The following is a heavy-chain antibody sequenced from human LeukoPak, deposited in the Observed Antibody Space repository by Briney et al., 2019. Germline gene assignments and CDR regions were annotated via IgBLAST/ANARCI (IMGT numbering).Heavy chain of an antibody. J-gene: IGHJ3*02. Sequence: VSVKVSCKASGYTFTSYAMHWVRQAPGQRLEWMGWINAGNGNTKYSQKFQGRVTITRDTSASTAYMELSSLRSEDTAVYYCASPNDYGGNGDAFDIWGQGTMVTVSS. CDR1: GYTFTSYA. CDR2: INAGNGNT. V-gene: IGHV1-3*01. CDR3: ASPNDYGGNGDAFDI. D-gene: IGHD4-23*01.